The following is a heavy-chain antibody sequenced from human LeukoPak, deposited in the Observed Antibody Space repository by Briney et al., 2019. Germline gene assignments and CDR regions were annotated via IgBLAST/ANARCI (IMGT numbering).Heavy chain of an antibody. V-gene: IGHV3-23*01. CDR1: GFTFSSYA. CDR3: AKDGSVPADRYNWFDP. Sequence: PGGSLRLSCAASGFTFSSYAMSWVRQAPGKGLEWVSTISASGGSTYYADSVKGRFTISRDNSKNTLYLQMNSMRVEDTAVYYCAKDGSVPADRYNWFDPWGRGTLVTVSS. J-gene: IGHJ5*02. D-gene: IGHD2-2*01. CDR2: ISASGGST.